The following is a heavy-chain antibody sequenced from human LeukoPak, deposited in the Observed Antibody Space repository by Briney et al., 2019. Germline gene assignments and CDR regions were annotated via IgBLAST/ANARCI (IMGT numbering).Heavy chain of an antibody. CDR2: FYHSGNT. CDR1: GFSISSGYY. J-gene: IGHJ3*02. D-gene: IGHD3-10*01. CDR3: ARVLKWFGVDAFDI. Sequence: SEALSLTCAVSGFSISSGYYWGWIRQPPGKGLEWIGSFYHSGNTYYNPSLKSRVTISVDTSKNQFSLKLSSVTAADTAVYYYARVLKWFGVDAFDIWGQGTMVTVSS. V-gene: IGHV4-38-2*01.